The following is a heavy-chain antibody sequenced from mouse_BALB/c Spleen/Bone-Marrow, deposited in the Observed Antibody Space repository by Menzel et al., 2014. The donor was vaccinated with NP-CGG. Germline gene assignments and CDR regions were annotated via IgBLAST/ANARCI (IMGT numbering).Heavy chain of an antibody. CDR2: ILPGSGST. J-gene: IGHJ2*01. Sequence: LVESGAELMKPGASVKISCKATGYTFSSYWIEWVRQRPGHGLEWIGEILPGSGSTNYNEKFKGKATFTADTSSNTAYMQLSSLTSEDSAVYYCARSTGTWDYWGQGTTLTVSS. V-gene: IGHV1-9*01. CDR3: ARSTGTWDY. D-gene: IGHD4-1*02. CDR1: GYTFSSYW.